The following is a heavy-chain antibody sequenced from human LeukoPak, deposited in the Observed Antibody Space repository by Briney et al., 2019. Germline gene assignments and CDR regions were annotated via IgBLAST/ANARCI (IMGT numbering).Heavy chain of an antibody. CDR1: GGSFSGYY. J-gene: IGHJ4*02. CDR3: ARGRKWLRFVGFDY. Sequence: SETLSLTCAVSGGSFSGYYWSWIRQPPGKGLEWIGEINHSGSTNYNPSLKSRVTISVDTSKNQFSLKLSSVTAADTAVYYCARGRKWLRFVGFDYWGQGTLVTVSS. CDR2: INHSGST. D-gene: IGHD5-12*01. V-gene: IGHV4-34*01.